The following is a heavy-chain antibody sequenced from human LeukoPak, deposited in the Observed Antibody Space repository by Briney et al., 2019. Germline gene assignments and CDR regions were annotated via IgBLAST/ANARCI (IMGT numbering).Heavy chain of an antibody. Sequence: GGSLRLSCAASGFTFSDYYMSWIRQAPGKGLEWVSYISSSGSTIYYANSVKGRFTISRDDAKNSLYLQMNSLRAEDTAVYYCARVVYDFWAPVDVWGQGTTVTVSS. CDR2: ISSSGSTI. D-gene: IGHD3-3*01. V-gene: IGHV3-11*01. J-gene: IGHJ6*01. CDR3: ARVVYDFWAPVDV. CDR1: GFTFSDYY.